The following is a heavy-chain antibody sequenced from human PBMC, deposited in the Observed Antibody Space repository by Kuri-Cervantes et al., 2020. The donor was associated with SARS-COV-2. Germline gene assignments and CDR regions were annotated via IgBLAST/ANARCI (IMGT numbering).Heavy chain of an antibody. Sequence: GGSLRLSCAASGFTFSSYSMSWVRQAPGKGLEWVSAFSGSGDSTHYADSVKGRFIISRDNSKNTLYLQMDILRAEDTAIYYCAKDPPGGVTTGGRAFDIWDQGTMVTVSS. D-gene: IGHD3-16*01. CDR2: FSGSGDST. CDR1: GFTFSSYS. V-gene: IGHV3-23*01. CDR3: AKDPPGGVTTGGRAFDI. J-gene: IGHJ3*02.